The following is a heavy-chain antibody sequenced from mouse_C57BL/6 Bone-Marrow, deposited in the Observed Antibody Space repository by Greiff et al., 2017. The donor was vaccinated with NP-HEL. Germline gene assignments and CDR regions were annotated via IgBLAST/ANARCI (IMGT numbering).Heavy chain of an antibody. D-gene: IGHD2-4*01. V-gene: IGHV1-81*01. CDR1: GYTFTSYG. Sequence: QVHVKQSGAELARPGASVKLSCKASGYTFTSYGISWVKQRTGQGLEWIGEIYPRSGNTYYNEKFKGKATLTADKSSSTAYMELRSLTSEDSAVYFCAGNDYGYAMDYWGQGTSVTVSS. CDR2: IYPRSGNT. CDR3: AGNDYGYAMDY. J-gene: IGHJ4*01.